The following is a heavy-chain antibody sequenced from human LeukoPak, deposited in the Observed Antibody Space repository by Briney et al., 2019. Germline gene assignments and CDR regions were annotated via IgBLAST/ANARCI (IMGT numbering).Heavy chain of an antibody. J-gene: IGHJ5*02. CDR2: INPNSGGT. D-gene: IGHD1-26*01. V-gene: IGHV1-2*02. Sequence: ASLKVSSKPSRYTFTGYYMHCVRQAPGQGLEWMGWINPNSGGTKYAQKFQGRVTMTRDTSISTAYMELSSLRSEDTAVYYCARCGVRRGWFDPWGQGTLVTVSS. CDR1: RYTFTGYY. CDR3: ARCGVRRGWFDP.